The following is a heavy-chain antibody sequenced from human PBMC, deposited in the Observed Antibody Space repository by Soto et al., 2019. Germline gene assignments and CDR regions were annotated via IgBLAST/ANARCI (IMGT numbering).Heavy chain of an antibody. CDR1: GFTFSSYG. Sequence: QVQLVESGGGVVQPGRSLRLSCAASGFTFSSYGMHWVRQAPGKGLEWGAVIWYDGSNKYYADSVKGRFTISRDNSKNTLYLQMNSLRAEDTAAYYCAREYYDILIGYGGFDYWGQGTLVTVSS. J-gene: IGHJ4*02. CDR2: IWYDGSNK. D-gene: IGHD3-9*01. CDR3: AREYYDILIGYGGFDY. V-gene: IGHV3-33*01.